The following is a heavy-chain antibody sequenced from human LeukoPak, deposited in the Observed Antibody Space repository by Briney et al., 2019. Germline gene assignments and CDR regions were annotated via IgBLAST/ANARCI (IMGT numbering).Heavy chain of an antibody. CDR2: IKHKTDGETT. Sequence: GGSLRLSCAASGFTFSNAWMNWVRQAPGKGLEWVGLIKHKTDGETTDYAAPVKGRFTISRDDSKNTLYLQMNSLKTEDTAVYYCTTDFSHFDLSSGYYSYWGLGTLVTVSS. J-gene: IGHJ4*02. D-gene: IGHD3-3*01. CDR1: GFTFSNAW. V-gene: IGHV3-15*01. CDR3: TTDFSHFDLSSGYYSY.